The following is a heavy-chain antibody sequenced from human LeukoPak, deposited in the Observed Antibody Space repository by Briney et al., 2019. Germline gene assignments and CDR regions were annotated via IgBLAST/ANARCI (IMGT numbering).Heavy chain of an antibody. CDR3: AKGPYCSGGSCFPYFDY. D-gene: IGHD2-15*01. V-gene: IGHV3-48*03. Sequence: PGGSLRLSCAASGFTFSSYEMNWVRQAPGKGLEWVSYISSSGSTIYYADSVKGRFTISRDNSKNTMYLQMNSLRAEDTAVYYCAKGPYCSGGSCFPYFDYWGQGTLVTVSS. CDR2: ISSSGSTI. CDR1: GFTFSSYE. J-gene: IGHJ4*02.